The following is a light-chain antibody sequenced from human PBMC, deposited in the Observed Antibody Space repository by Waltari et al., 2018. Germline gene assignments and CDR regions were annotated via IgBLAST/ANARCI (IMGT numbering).Light chain of an antibody. J-gene: IGKJ1*01. CDR2: KEI. CDR1: ESINAW. V-gene: IGKV1-5*03. Sequence: DIQMTQSPSTLSASVGDRVTITCRATESINAWLAWYQQKPGKAPKLLIYKEINLESGVPSRFSGSGSGTEFTLSISSLQPDDFATYYCQQYKRPPWTFGQGTKVDIK. CDR3: QQYKRPPWT.